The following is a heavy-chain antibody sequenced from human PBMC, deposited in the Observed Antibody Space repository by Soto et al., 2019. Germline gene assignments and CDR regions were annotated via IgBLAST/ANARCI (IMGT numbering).Heavy chain of an antibody. Sequence: EVQLVESAGGLVKPGGSLRLSCAASGFTLSNAWMIWVRQAPGKGLEWVGRIKSNLDGATTDYAAPVKGRFTISRDDSKNTLYLQMNSLKTEDTAVYYCTTDSRHLFDYWGQGTLVTVSS. CDR1: GFTLSNAW. V-gene: IGHV3-15*01. CDR2: IKSNLDGATT. CDR3: TTDSRHLFDY. J-gene: IGHJ4*02.